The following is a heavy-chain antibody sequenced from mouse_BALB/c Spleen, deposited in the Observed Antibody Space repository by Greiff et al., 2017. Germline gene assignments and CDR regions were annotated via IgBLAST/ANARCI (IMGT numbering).Heavy chain of an antibody. CDR1: GYTFTSYT. CDR3: VRRGLITTGFAY. J-gene: IGHJ3*01. CDR2: INPSSGYT. V-gene: IGHV1-4*01. Sequence: QVQLQHSGAELAGPGASVKRSCKAAGYTFTSYTMHRVKHKPGQGLEWIGYINPSSGYTNYNQKFKDKSTLPADKSSSTAYMPLSSLTAEDSAVYYCVRRGLITTGFAYWGQGTLVTVPA. D-gene: IGHD2-4*01.